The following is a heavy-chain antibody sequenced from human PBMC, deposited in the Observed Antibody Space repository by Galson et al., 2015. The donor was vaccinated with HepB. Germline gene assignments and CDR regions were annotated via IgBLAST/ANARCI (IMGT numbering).Heavy chain of an antibody. D-gene: IGHD6-19*01. J-gene: IGHJ3*02. CDR2: IYSGGST. CDR1: GFTVSSNY. CDR3: ARDGPWLTRAYAFDI. Sequence: SLRLSCAASGFTVSSNYMSWVRQAPGKGLEWVSVIYSGGSTYYADSVKGRFTISRDNSKNTVYLQMNSLRAEDTAVYYCARDGPWLTRAYAFDIWGQGTMVTVSS. V-gene: IGHV3-53*01.